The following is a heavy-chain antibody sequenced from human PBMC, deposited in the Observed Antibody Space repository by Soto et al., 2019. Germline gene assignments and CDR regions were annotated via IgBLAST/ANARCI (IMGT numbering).Heavy chain of an antibody. Sequence: QVQLVQSGAEVKKPGSSVKVSCKASGGTLSSYTFSWVRQAPGQGLEWMGRVIPNLGVTNYAKKFQGRITIVVDKSTSTAYMELNSLRYEETDVYYCARDKGYCSDTSGPDFDYWGQGDQGTVSS. CDR3: ARDKGYCSDTSGPDFDY. V-gene: IGHV1-69*08. J-gene: IGHJ4*02. CDR1: GGTLSSYT. CDR2: VIPNLGVT. D-gene: IGHD2-15*01.